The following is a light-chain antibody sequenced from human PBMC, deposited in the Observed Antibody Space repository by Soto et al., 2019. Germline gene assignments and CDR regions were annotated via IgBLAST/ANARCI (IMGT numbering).Light chain of an antibody. CDR3: CSYAGSFTWV. Sequence: QSVLTQPASVSGSPGQSITISCTGTSSDVGSYNLVSWYQQHPGKAPKLIIYEGSKRPSGVSNRFSGSKSGNTASLTISGLQAEDEADYYCCSYAGSFTWVFGGGTKVTVL. CDR2: EGS. CDR1: SSDVGSYNL. J-gene: IGLJ3*02. V-gene: IGLV2-23*01.